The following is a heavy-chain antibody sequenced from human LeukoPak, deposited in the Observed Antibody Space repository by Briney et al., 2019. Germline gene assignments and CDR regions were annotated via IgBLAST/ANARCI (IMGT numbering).Heavy chain of an antibody. V-gene: IGHV1-24*01. Sequence: ASVKVSCKVSGYTLTELSMHWVRQAPGKGLEWMGGFDPEDGETIYAQKFQGRVTMTEDTSTDTAYMELSSLRSEDTAVYYCATPPIRGVFWYFDLWGRGTLVTVSS. CDR2: FDPEDGET. CDR1: GYTLTELS. J-gene: IGHJ2*01. CDR3: ATPPIRGVFWYFDL. D-gene: IGHD3-10*01.